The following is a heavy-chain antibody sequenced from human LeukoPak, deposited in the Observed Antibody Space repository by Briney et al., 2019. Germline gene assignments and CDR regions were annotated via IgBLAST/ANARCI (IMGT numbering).Heavy chain of an antibody. CDR2: ISYDGSNK. V-gene: IGHV3-30*03. CDR3: ARDGPYSSGWRHFDY. D-gene: IGHD6-19*01. J-gene: IGHJ4*02. CDR1: GFTFSSYG. Sequence: GGSLRLSCAASGFTFSSYGMHWVRQAPGKGLEWVAVISYDGSNKYYADSVKGRFTISRDNSKNTLYLQMNSLRAEDTALYYCARDGPYSSGWRHFDYWGQGTLVTVSS.